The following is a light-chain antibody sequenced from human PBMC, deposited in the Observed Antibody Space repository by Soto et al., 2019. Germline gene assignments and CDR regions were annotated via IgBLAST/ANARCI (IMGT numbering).Light chain of an antibody. CDR3: QQYNYWPPHT. J-gene: IGKJ2*01. V-gene: IGKV3-15*01. Sequence: EIVMTQSPATLSVSPGERATLSCRASQSVSSSLAWYQQKPGQAPRLLIYGASTRATGIPARFSGSRSGTEFNLNISSLQSEDFAVYYGQQYNYWPPHTCGQGTKLEIK. CDR2: GAS. CDR1: QSVSSS.